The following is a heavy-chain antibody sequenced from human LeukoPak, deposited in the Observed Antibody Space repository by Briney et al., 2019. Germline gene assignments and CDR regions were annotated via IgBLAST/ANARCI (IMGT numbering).Heavy chain of an antibody. V-gene: IGHV3-23*01. J-gene: IGHJ4*02. CDR3: AKDPYSGSYFDY. D-gene: IGHD1-26*01. CDR1: GFTFSSYA. Sequence: GGSLRLSCAASGFTFSSYAMSWVRQAPGKGLEWVSAISGSGDSTYYADSVKGRFTISRDNSKNTLYLQMNSLRAEDTAVYYCAKDPYSGSYFDYWGQGTLVTVSS. CDR2: ISGSGDST.